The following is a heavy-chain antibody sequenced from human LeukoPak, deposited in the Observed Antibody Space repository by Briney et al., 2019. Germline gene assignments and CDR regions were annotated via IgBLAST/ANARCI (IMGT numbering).Heavy chain of an antibody. Sequence: ASVKVSCKASGHTFTGYYMHWMRQAPGQGLEWMGWINPNSGGTNYAQKFQGRVTMTRDTSISTAYMELSSLRSDDTAVYYCARDPRTTKNAFDIWGQGTMVTVSS. D-gene: IGHD4-11*01. CDR1: GHTFTGYY. J-gene: IGHJ3*02. CDR3: ARDPRTTKNAFDI. V-gene: IGHV1-2*02. CDR2: INPNSGGT.